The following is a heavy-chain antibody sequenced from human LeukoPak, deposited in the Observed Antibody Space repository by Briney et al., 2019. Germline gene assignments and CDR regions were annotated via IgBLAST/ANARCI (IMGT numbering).Heavy chain of an antibody. V-gene: IGHV3-30*02. J-gene: IGHJ4*02. CDR1: GFTFSSYG. D-gene: IGHD3-10*01. CDR3: AKDRITMVRGVIIRTASTYYFDY. Sequence: GGSLRLSCAASGFTFSSYGMHWVRQAPGKGLEWVAFIRYDGSNKYYADSVKGRFTISRDNSKNTLYLQMNSLRAEDTAVYYCAKDRITMVRGVIIRTASTYYFDYWGQGTLVTVSS. CDR2: IRYDGSNK.